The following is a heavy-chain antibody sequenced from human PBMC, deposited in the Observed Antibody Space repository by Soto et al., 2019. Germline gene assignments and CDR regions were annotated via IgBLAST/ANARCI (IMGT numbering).Heavy chain of an antibody. Sequence: SETLSLTCTVSGGSISSSSYYWGWIRQPPGKGLEWIGSIYYSGSTYYNPSLKSRVTISVDTSKNQFSLKLSSVTAAEKAVYYCASFPAGIAVAGFDYWGQGTLVTGSS. J-gene: IGHJ4*02. D-gene: IGHD6-19*01. CDR3: ASFPAGIAVAGFDY. V-gene: IGHV4-39*01. CDR1: GGSISSSSYY. CDR2: IYYSGST.